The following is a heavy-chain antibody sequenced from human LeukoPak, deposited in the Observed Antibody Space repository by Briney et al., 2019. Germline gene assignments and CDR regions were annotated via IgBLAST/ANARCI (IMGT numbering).Heavy chain of an antibody. CDR2: ISWNGATT. CDR3: VKPIRGSRGWFLDYYGMDV. V-gene: IGHV3-9*01. J-gene: IGHJ6*02. CDR1: GFTFDDYA. D-gene: IGHD6-19*01. Sequence: GGSLRLSCAASGFTFDDYAMHWVRQAPGKGLEWVSGISWNGATTNYADSVRGRFTTSRDNAKKSLYLQMNSLRAEDTALYYCVKPIRGSRGWFLDYYGMDVWGQGTTVTVSS.